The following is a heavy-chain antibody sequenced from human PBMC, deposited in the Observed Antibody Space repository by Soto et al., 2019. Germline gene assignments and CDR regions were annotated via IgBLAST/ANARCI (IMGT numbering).Heavy chain of an antibody. CDR1: GYTFTSYY. V-gene: IGHV1-46*03. J-gene: IGHJ3*02. CDR3: ARAKLYGSGSYYKLGPAFDI. CDR2: INPSGGST. Sequence: GASVKVSCKASGYTFTSYYMHWVRQAPGQGLEWMGIINPSGGSTSYAQKFQGRVTMTRDTSTSTVYMELSSLRSEDTAVYYCARAKLYGSGSYYKLGPAFDIWDQGTMVTVSS. D-gene: IGHD3-10*01.